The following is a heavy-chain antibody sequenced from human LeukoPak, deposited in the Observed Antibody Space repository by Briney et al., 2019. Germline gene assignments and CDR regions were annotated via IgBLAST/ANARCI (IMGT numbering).Heavy chain of an antibody. D-gene: IGHD5-24*01. Sequence: PSETLSLTCTVSGGSISSYYWNWIRQPPGKGLEWIGYVSFSGSTNYNPSLMSRVTVSVDTSTNQFSLKLSSVTAADTALYYCARGDAYNLFHYWGQGTLVTV. CDR1: GGSISSYY. CDR3: ARGDAYNLFHY. J-gene: IGHJ4*02. V-gene: IGHV4-59*01. CDR2: VSFSGST.